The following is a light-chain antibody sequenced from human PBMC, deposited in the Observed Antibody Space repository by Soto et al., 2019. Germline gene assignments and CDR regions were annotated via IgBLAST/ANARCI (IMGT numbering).Light chain of an antibody. CDR1: HDISTY. CDR3: QQLNTLPFT. Sequence: IQMTQSPSTLSASVVDRVTITCRASHDISTYLAWYQQKPGKAPKLMIYEASTLQSGVPSRFSGSGSGTEFTLTISGLLPEDFATYHCQQLNTLPFTFGQGTRLEIK. CDR2: EAS. J-gene: IGKJ5*01. V-gene: IGKV1-9*01.